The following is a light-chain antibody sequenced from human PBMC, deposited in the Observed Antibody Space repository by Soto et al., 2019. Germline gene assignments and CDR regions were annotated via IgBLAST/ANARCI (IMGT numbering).Light chain of an antibody. Sequence: EIVLTQSPATLSVSPGERATLSCRASQSLSSNLAWYQQKPGQAPRLLIYGASTRATGTPARFSGSGSGTQFTLTISSLQPEDFAVYYCQQYNDWPPYTFGLGTKLEIK. V-gene: IGKV3-15*01. J-gene: IGKJ2*01. CDR3: QQYNDWPPYT. CDR1: QSLSSN. CDR2: GAS.